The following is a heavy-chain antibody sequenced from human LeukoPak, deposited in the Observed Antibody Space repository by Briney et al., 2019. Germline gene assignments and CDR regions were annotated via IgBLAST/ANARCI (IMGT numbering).Heavy chain of an antibody. Sequence: GGSLRLSCAASGFTFSSYGMHWVRQAPGKGLEWVANIKQDGSEKYYVDSVKGRFTISRDNAKNSLFLQMNSPRAEDTAVYYCVSTATFDYWGQGTLVTVSS. CDR2: IKQDGSEK. D-gene: IGHD5-18*01. V-gene: IGHV3-7*01. CDR1: GFTFSSYG. J-gene: IGHJ4*02. CDR3: VSTATFDY.